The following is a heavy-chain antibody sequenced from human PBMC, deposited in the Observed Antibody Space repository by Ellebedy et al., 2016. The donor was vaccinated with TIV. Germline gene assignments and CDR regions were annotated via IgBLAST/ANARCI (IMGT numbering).Heavy chain of an antibody. J-gene: IGHJ5*02. CDR2: IYYSGGT. V-gene: IGHV4-39*02. CDR1: GGSISGTYTSYY. CDR3: AREVFMEWGKWFDP. D-gene: IGHD3-3*01. Sequence: SETLSLXXNVSGGSISGTYTSYYWGWIRQPPGKGLEWIGSIYYSGGTYYNPSLKSRVTISVDSSKNQFSLKLSSVTAADTAVYYCAREVFMEWGKWFDPWGQGTLVIVSS.